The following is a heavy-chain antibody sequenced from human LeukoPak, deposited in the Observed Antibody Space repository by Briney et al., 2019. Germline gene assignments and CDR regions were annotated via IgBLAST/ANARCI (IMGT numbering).Heavy chain of an antibody. D-gene: IGHD3-10*01. V-gene: IGHV4-4*07. CDR2: IYSSGST. Sequence: PSQTLSLTRGFSGVPISSYYRRWIRDPAAKGLECIGRIYSSGSTNYNPSLKSRVTMSVDTSKNQFSLKLTSVTAADTAVYYCARGVYGSGDYWGQGTLVTVSS. CDR3: ARGVYGSGDY. J-gene: IGHJ4*02. CDR1: GVPISSYY.